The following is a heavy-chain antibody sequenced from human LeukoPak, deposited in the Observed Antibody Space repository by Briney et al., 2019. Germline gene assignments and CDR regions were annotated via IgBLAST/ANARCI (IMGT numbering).Heavy chain of an antibody. J-gene: IGHJ6*03. CDR2: KYYRGST. D-gene: IGHD3-16*01. V-gene: IGHV4-39*07. CDR1: GGSISSSYY. Sequence: SETLSLTCTVSGGSISSSYYWGWIRQPPGQGLEWIGNKYYRGSTYYNPSLKSRVTISVDTSKNQFSLNLTSVTAADTAVYYCARIAGGLYFYYYYMDVWGKGTTVTVSS. CDR3: ARIAGGLYFYYYYMDV.